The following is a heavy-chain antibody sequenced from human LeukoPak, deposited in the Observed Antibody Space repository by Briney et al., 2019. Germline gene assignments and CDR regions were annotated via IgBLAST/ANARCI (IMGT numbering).Heavy chain of an antibody. J-gene: IGHJ5*02. CDR2: ISYDGSNK. V-gene: IGHV3-30*04. CDR1: GFTFSSYA. Sequence: PGGSLRPSCAASGFTFSSYAMHWVRQAPGKGLEWVAVISYDGSNKHYADSVKGRFTISRDNSKNTLYLQMNSLRAEDTAVYYCARAPSAAGSWGQGTLVTVSS. CDR3: ARAPSAAGS. D-gene: IGHD6-19*01.